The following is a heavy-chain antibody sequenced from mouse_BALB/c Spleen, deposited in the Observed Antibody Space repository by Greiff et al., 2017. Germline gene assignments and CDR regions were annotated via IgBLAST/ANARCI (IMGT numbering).Heavy chain of an antibody. V-gene: IGHV7-3*02. CDR3: ASRDY. CDR2: IRNKANGYTT. Sequence: EVQVVESGGGLVQPGGSLRLSCATSGFTFTDCYMSWVRQPPGKALEWLGFIRNKANGYTTEYSASVKGRFTISRDNSQSILYLQMNTLRAEDSATYYCASRDYWGQGTSVTVSS. CDR1: GFTFTDCY. J-gene: IGHJ4*01.